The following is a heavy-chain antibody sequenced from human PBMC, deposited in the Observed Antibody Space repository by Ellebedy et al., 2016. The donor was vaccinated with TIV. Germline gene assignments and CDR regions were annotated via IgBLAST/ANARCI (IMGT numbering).Heavy chain of an antibody. CDR3: ARNHQPFFGPGTYWSEF. CDR1: GFIFSRYA. D-gene: IGHD3-10*01. V-gene: IGHV3-23*01. Sequence: GGSLRLSCAASGFIFSRYAMSWVRQAPGKGHEWVSAISGSGVTTHFADSVKGRFTMSRDSSRSTLFLQMNSLRAEDTAVYFCARNHQPFFGPGTYWSEFWGLGVLVTVAS. CDR2: ISGSGVTT. J-gene: IGHJ4*02.